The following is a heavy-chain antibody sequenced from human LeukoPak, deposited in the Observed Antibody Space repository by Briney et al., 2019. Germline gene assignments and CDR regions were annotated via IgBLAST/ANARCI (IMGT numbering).Heavy chain of an antibody. CDR2: INHSGST. CDR3: ARQGSSSWPQRWSV. J-gene: IGHJ4*02. CDR1: GYSISSGYY. V-gene: IGHV4-38-2*02. D-gene: IGHD6-13*01. Sequence: PSETLSLTCTVSGYSISSGYYWGWIRQPPGKGLEWIGEINHSGSTNYNPSLKSRVTISVDTSKNQFSLKLSSVTAADTAVYYCARQGSSSWPQRWSVWGQGTLVTVSS.